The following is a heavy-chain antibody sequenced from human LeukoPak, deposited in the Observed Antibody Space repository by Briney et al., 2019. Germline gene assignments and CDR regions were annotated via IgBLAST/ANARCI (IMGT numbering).Heavy chain of an antibody. Sequence: SETLSLTCTVSGGSISSGDYYWSWIRQPPGKGLEWIGYIYYSGSTNHNPSLKSRVTMSVDTSKNQFSLKLSSVTAADTAVYYCGRLYNYYMDVWGKGTTVTVSS. CDR3: GRLYNYYMDV. J-gene: IGHJ6*03. CDR1: GGSISSGDYY. CDR2: IYYSGST. V-gene: IGHV4-61*08. D-gene: IGHD3-10*01.